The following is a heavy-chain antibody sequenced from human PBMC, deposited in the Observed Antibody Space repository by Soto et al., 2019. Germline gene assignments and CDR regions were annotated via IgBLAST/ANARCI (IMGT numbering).Heavy chain of an antibody. D-gene: IGHD2-8*01. J-gene: IGHJ6*03. Sequence: GGSLRLSCAASGFTFSSYSMNWVRQAPGKGLEWVSYISSSSSTIYYADSVKGRFTISRDNAKNSLYLQMNSLRAEDTAVYYCARDGNGAPDYYYYMDVWGKGTTVTVSS. CDR3: ARDGNGAPDYYYYMDV. CDR2: ISSSSSTI. V-gene: IGHV3-48*01. CDR1: GFTFSSYS.